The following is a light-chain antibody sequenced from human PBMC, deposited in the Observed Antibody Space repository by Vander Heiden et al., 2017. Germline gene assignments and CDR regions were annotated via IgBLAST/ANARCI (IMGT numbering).Light chain of an antibody. CDR1: QSISSY. J-gene: IGKJ4*01. V-gene: IGKV1-39*01. CDR3: QQSDSTPHT. CDR2: AAS. Sequence: DIQMTPSPSSLSASVGDRVTITCRASQSISSYLNWYQQKPGKAPKLLIYAASSLQSGVPSRFSGSGSGTDFTLTISSLQPEDFATYYCQQSDSTPHTFGGGTKVEIK.